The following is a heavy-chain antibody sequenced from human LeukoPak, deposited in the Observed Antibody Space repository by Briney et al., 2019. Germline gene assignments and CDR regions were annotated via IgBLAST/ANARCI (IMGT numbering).Heavy chain of an antibody. Sequence: GGSLRLSCAASGFTFSRYAMSWVRQAPGKGLEWVSAISGSVGSTYYADSVKGRFTISRDNSKNTLYLQMNSLRAEDTAVYYCARDKGSYGDYFNYWGQGTLVTVSS. J-gene: IGHJ4*02. D-gene: IGHD4-17*01. CDR2: ISGSVGST. CDR3: ARDKGSYGDYFNY. V-gene: IGHV3-23*01. CDR1: GFTFSRYA.